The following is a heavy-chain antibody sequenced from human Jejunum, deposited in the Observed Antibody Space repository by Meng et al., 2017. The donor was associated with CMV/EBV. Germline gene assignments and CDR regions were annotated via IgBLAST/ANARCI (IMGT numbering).Heavy chain of an antibody. D-gene: IGHD3-3*01. Sequence: FSVSTYEMHWVRQAPGKGLEWISYIGGGDTTIHADSVKGRFTVSRDNAKNSLYLQMNSLSAEDTAVYFCARQNYHYWSDYSVFLDLWGQGALVTVSS. CDR3: ARQNYHYWSDYSVFLDL. J-gene: IGHJ4*02. CDR2: IGGGDTT. V-gene: IGHV3-48*03. CDR1: FSVSTYE.